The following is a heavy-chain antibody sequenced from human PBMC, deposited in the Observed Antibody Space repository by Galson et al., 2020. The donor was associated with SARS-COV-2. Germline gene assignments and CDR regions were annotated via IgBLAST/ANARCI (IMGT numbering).Heavy chain of an antibody. CDR3: ARAYYYDSSGYYPYFDY. Sequence: SEPLSLPCAVSDGSLSSGDYSWSWIRQPPGKGLEWIGYIYHSGSTYYHPSLTRRVTISVDGSKNQFSLKLSSVTAADTAVYYCARAYYYDSSGYYPYFDYWGQGTLVTVSS. J-gene: IGHJ4*02. CDR2: IYHSGST. CDR1: DGSLSSGDYS. V-gene: IGHV4-30-2*01. D-gene: IGHD3-22*01.